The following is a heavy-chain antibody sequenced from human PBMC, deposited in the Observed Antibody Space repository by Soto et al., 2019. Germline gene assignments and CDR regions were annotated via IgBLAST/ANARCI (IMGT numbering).Heavy chain of an antibody. CDR1: GYTFTSYR. CDR3: ARYAHPVDY. CDR2: VSAYNGNT. J-gene: IGHJ4*02. D-gene: IGHD2-8*01. Sequence: VQLVQSGAEVKKPGASVKVSCKASGYTFTSYRISWVRQAPGQVLEWMGWVSAYNGNTKYAQKLQGRVNMTTETSTSTAYMELRSLRSVDTAVYYCARYAHPVDYWGQGTLVTVSS. V-gene: IGHV1-18*01.